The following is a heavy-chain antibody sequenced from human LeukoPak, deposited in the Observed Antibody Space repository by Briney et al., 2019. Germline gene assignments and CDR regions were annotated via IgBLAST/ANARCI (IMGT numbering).Heavy chain of an antibody. CDR3: ARGLIAAAGTRYYFDY. CDR1: GGSISSYY. Sequence: SETLSLTCTVSGGSISSYYWSWIRQPPGKGLEWIGYIYYSGSTNYNPSLKSRVTISVDTSKNQFSLKLSSVTAADTAVYYRARGLIAAAGTRYYFDYWGQGTLVTVSS. J-gene: IGHJ4*02. V-gene: IGHV4-59*01. CDR2: IYYSGST. D-gene: IGHD6-13*01.